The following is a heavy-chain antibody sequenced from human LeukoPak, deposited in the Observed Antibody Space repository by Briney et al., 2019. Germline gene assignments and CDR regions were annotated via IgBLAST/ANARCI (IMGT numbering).Heavy chain of an antibody. CDR1: GFTVSSNY. J-gene: IGHJ4*02. CDR2: MYSGGNT. CDR3: ARGGPGVFAY. Sequence: GGSLRLSCAASGFTVSSNYMTWVRQAPGKGLEWLSVMYSGGNTYYAASVEGRSTISRDNSKNTVYLQMNSLRAEDTAVYFCARGGPGVFAYWGQGTLVTVSS. D-gene: IGHD3-10*01. V-gene: IGHV3-53*01.